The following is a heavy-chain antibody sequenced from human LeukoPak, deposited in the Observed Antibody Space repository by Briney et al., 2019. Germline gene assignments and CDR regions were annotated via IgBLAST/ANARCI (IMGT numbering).Heavy chain of an antibody. CDR1: GYTFTGYH. D-gene: IGHD3-22*01. CDR3: ARSSVYYYDSSDAFDI. Sequence: ASVKVSCKASGYTFTGYHMHWVRQAPGQGLEWMGRINPNSGDTNYAQNFQGRVTMTRDTSISTAYMELSRLRSDDTAVYYCARSSVYYYDSSDAFDIWGQGTMVTVSS. J-gene: IGHJ3*02. V-gene: IGHV1-2*06. CDR2: INPNSGDT.